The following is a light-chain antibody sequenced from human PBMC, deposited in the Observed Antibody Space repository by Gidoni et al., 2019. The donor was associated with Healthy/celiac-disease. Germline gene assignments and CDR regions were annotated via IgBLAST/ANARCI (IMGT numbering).Light chain of an antibody. V-gene: IGKV3-20*01. Sequence: EIVLTQSPGTLSLSPQERATPPCRASQSVSSTYLAWYQQKPGQAPRLLIYGASSRVTGVPDRFSGSGSGTDFTLTISRLEPEDFAVYYCQQGAFXXXTKVEMK. J-gene: IGKJ1*01. CDR3: QQGA. CDR2: GAS. CDR1: QSVSSTY.